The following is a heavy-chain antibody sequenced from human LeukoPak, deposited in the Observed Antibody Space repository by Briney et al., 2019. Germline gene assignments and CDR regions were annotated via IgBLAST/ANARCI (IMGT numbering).Heavy chain of an antibody. CDR1: GGSFSGYY. J-gene: IGHJ5*02. V-gene: IGHV4-34*01. Sequence: SETLSLTCAVYGGSFSGYYWSWIRQPPGKGLEWIGEINHSGSTNYNPSLKSRVTISVDTSKNQFSLKLSSVTAADTAVYYCARQWELRGWFDPWGQGTLVT. D-gene: IGHD1-26*01. CDR2: INHSGST. CDR3: ARQWELRGWFDP.